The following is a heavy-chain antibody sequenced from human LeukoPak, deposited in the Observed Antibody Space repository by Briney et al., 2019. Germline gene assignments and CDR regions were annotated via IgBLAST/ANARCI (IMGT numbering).Heavy chain of an antibody. Sequence: SETLSLTCAVYGGSFSSYYWSWIRQPSGKGLEWIGYIYYSGSTNYKPSLKSRVTISVDTSKNQFSLKLSSVTAADTAVYYCARGGYYGSGNDFRFDPWGQGTLVTVSS. CDR1: GGSFSSYY. CDR2: IYYSGST. CDR3: ARGGYYGSGNDFRFDP. V-gene: IGHV4-59*01. D-gene: IGHD3-10*01. J-gene: IGHJ5*02.